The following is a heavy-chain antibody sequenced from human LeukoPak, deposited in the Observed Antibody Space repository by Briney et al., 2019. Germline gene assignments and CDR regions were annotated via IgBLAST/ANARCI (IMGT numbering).Heavy chain of an antibody. Sequence: GASVKVSCKASGGTFSSYAISWVRQAPGQGLEWMGGIIPIFGTANYAQKFQGRVTITTDESTSTAYMELSSLRSEDTAVYYCARVNDFWSGYRLENWFDPWGQGTLVTVSS. CDR2: IIPIFGTA. J-gene: IGHJ5*02. CDR3: ARVNDFWSGYRLENWFDP. D-gene: IGHD3-3*01. V-gene: IGHV1-69*05. CDR1: GGTFSSYA.